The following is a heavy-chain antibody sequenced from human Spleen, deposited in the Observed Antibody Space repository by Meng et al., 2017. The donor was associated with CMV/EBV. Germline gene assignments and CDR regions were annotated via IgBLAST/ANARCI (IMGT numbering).Heavy chain of an antibody. Sequence: GSLRLSCTVSGGSISSYYWSWIRQPPGKGLEWIGYIYYSGSTNYNPSLKSRVTISVDTSKNQFSLKLSSVTAADTAVYYCARGGSYPDYWGQGTLVTVSS. V-gene: IGHV4-59*01. J-gene: IGHJ4*02. CDR3: ARGGSYPDY. D-gene: IGHD1-26*01. CDR2: IYYSGST. CDR1: GGSISSYY.